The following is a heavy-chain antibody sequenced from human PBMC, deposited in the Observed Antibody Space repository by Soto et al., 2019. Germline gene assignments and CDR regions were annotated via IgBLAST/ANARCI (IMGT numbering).Heavy chain of an antibody. CDR3: ARCYDILTNNWSDP. Sequence: SETLSLTCTVSGGSISSYYWSWIRQPPGKGLEWIGYTYYSGSTNYNPSLKSRVTISVDTSKNQFSLKLSSVTAADTAVYYCARCYDILTNNWSDPWGQGTLVTVSS. CDR2: TYYSGST. CDR1: GGSISSYY. V-gene: IGHV4-59*01. D-gene: IGHD3-9*01. J-gene: IGHJ5*02.